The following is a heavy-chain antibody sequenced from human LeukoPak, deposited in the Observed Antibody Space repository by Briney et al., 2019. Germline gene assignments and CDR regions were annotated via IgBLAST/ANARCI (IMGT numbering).Heavy chain of an antibody. CDR1: GYTLTELS. Sequence: ASVTVSCKVSGYTLTELSMHWVRQAPGKGLEWMGGFDPEDGETIYAQKFQGRVTMTEDTSTDTAYMELSSLRSEDTAVYYCATLRFLEWLLKGENYFDYWGQGTLVTVSS. V-gene: IGHV1-24*01. CDR3: ATLRFLEWLLKGENYFDY. J-gene: IGHJ4*02. CDR2: FDPEDGET. D-gene: IGHD3-3*01.